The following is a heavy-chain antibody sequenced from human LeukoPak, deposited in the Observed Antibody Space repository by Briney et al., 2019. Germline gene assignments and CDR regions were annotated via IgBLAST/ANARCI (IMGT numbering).Heavy chain of an antibody. CDR1: GYSFTSYW. CDR2: IYPGDSDT. Sequence: GESLKISCKGSGYSFTSYWIGWVRQVPGKGLEWMGIIYPGDSDTRYSPSFQGQVTISADKSISTAYLQWSSLKASDTAMYYCARRVTMVRGVTAFDYWGQGTLVTVSS. D-gene: IGHD3-10*01. CDR3: ARRVTMVRGVTAFDY. J-gene: IGHJ4*02. V-gene: IGHV5-51*01.